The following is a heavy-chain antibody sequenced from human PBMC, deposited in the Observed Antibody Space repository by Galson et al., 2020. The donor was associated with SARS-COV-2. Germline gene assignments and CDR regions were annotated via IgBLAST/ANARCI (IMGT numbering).Heavy chain of an antibody. CDR3: ARDVGGVASA. CDR2: INEDGRIT. D-gene: IGHD3-16*01. CDR1: GFTFSRYW. J-gene: IGHJ5*02. Sequence: GGSLRLSCAASGFTFSRYWLHWVRPVPGEGLVWVARINEDGRITDYADSVKGRFTIYRDNAQNTLYLQMNTLRADDTSVYYCARDVGGVASAWGPGTLVTVSS. V-gene: IGHV3-74*01.